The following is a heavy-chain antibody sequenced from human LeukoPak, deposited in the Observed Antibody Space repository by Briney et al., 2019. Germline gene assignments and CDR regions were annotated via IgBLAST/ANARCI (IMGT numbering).Heavy chain of an antibody. CDR2: IWYDGSNK. V-gene: IGHV3-33*01. D-gene: IGHD3-9*01. Sequence: PGRSLRLSCAASGFTFSSYGMHWVRQAPGKGLEWVAVIWYDGSNKYYADSVKGRFTISGDNSKNTLYLQMNSLRAEDTAVYYCARDHDILTGLDYWGQGTLVTVSS. CDR3: ARDHDILTGLDY. CDR1: GFTFSSYG. J-gene: IGHJ4*02.